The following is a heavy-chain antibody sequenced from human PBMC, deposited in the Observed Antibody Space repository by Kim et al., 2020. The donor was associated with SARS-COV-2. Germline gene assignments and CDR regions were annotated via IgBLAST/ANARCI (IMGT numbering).Heavy chain of an antibody. J-gene: IGHJ6*02. CDR2: FDPEDGET. Sequence: ASVKVSCKVSGYTLTELSMHWVRQAPGKGLEWMGGFDPEDGETIYAQKFQGRVTMTEDTSTDTAYMELSSLRSEDTAVYYCATVSPVYDILTGYYSGHYGMDVWGQGTTVTVSS. CDR3: ATVSPVYDILTGYYSGHYGMDV. D-gene: IGHD3-9*01. CDR1: GYTLTELS. V-gene: IGHV1-24*01.